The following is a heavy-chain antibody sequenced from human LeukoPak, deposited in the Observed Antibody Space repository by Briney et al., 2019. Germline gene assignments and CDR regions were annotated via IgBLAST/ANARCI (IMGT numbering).Heavy chain of an antibody. Sequence: SETLSLTCTVSGGSISSYYWSWLRQPAGKGLEWIGRIYTSGSTNYNPSLKSRVTMSVDTSKNQFSLKLSSVTAADTAVFYCAREGGYCSSTSCLAHFDYWGQGTLVTVSS. D-gene: IGHD2-2*01. CDR2: IYTSGST. V-gene: IGHV4-4*07. CDR1: GGSISSYY. CDR3: AREGGYCSSTSCLAHFDY. J-gene: IGHJ4*02.